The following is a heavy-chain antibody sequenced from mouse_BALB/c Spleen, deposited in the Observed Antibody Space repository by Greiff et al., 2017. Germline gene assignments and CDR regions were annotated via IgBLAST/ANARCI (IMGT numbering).Heavy chain of an antibody. D-gene: IGHD1-1*01. J-gene: IGHJ2*01. V-gene: IGHV5-6-5*01. CDR1: GFTFSSYA. CDR2: ISSGGST. Sequence: EVMLVESGGGLVKPGGSLKLSCAASGFTFSSYAMSWVRQTPEKRLEWVASISSGGSTYYPDSVKGRFTISRDNARNILYLQMSSLRSEDTAMYYCAREGLLLRQYYFDYWGQGTTLTVSS. CDR3: AREGLLLRQYYFDY.